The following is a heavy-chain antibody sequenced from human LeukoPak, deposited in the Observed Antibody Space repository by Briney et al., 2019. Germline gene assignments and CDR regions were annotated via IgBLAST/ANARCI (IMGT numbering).Heavy chain of an antibody. CDR3: ARDRAALKVEATDY. CDR2: ITSSSSYI. Sequence: GGSLSRSCAASGFTFSSYSMNWVRQAPGKGLEWVSSITSSSSYIYYADSVKGRFTISRDNAKNSLYLQMNSLRAEDTAVYYCARDRAALKVEATDYWGQGTLGT. J-gene: IGHJ4*02. D-gene: IGHD1-26*01. V-gene: IGHV3-21*01. CDR1: GFTFSSYS.